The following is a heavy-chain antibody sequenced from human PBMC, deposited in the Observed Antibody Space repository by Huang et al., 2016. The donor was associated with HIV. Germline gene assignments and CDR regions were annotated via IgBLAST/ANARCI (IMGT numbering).Heavy chain of an antibody. D-gene: IGHD6-19*01. CDR3: ARRGASGWQQEYFHL. Sequence: QITLKESGPTLVKPTQTLTLTCTFSGFSLSTSGVGVGWIRQPPGKALEWLALIHWNNDKHYNSSLKSRLTITKDTSKNQVVLTMANVDPLDTATYYCARRGASGWQQEYFHLWGQGTLVTVSS. J-gene: IGHJ1*01. CDR1: GFSLSTSGVG. CDR2: IHWNNDK. V-gene: IGHV2-5*01.